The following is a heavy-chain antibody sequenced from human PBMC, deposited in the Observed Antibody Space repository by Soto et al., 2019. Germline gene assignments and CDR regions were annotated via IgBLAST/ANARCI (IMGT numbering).Heavy chain of an antibody. J-gene: IGHJ4*02. Sequence: QVQLVQSGTEVKKPGASVQVSCKASGYSFTTYGFSWVRQAPGQGLEWMGWISAYGTTTDYAQRLQGRVTLSTDTSTSTTYMERRSLRVDDTGVYYCTRDPGRAAPGRGLGDYWGQGTLVTVSS. CDR1: GYSFTTYG. CDR3: TRDPGRAAPGRGLGDY. D-gene: IGHD6-13*01. CDR2: ISAYGTTT. V-gene: IGHV1-18*04.